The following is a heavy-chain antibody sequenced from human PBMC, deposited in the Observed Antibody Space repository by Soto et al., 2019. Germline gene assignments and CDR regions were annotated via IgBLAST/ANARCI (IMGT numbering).Heavy chain of an antibody. CDR1: GGTISSGDYY. CDR2: IYYSGST. CDR3: ARTAAMAPFDY. D-gene: IGHD5-18*01. V-gene: IGHV4-30-4*01. J-gene: IGHJ4*02. Sequence: PSETLSLTCTVSGGTISSGDYYWSWIRQPPGKGLEWIGYIYYSGSTYYNPSLKSRVTISVDTSKNQFSLKLSSVTAADTAVYYCARTAAMAPFDYWGQGTVVTVYS.